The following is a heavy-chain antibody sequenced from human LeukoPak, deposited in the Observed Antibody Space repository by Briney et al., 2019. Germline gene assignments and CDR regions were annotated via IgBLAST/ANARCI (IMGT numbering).Heavy chain of an antibody. CDR3: TLGANYYDRNTYYFTDY. D-gene: IGHD3-22*01. J-gene: IGHJ4*02. Sequence: SETLSLTCTVSGGSISHTNYYWGWIRQPPGKGLEWIGSLYFSGSTYYSSSLKSRVTISLDNSRNQFSLKVASVTAADTALYFCTLGANYYDRNTYYFTDYWGQGTLVTVSS. CDR1: GGSISHTNYY. CDR2: LYFSGST. V-gene: IGHV4-39*07.